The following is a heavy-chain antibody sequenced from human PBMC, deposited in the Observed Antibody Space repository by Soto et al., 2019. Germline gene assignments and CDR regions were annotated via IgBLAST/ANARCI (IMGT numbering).Heavy chain of an antibody. D-gene: IGHD1-26*01. Sequence: EVQLVESGGGLVQPGGSLRLSCAASGFTFSTYWMHWVRQAPGKWLMWVSGINSDGRSTSYADSVKGRFTISRDNPKNTLYLQMDSLRAEDTAVYYCVRERVGGTVYWGQGTLVTVSS. J-gene: IGHJ4*02. CDR2: INSDGRST. CDR3: VRERVGGTVY. CDR1: GFTFSTYW. V-gene: IGHV3-74*01.